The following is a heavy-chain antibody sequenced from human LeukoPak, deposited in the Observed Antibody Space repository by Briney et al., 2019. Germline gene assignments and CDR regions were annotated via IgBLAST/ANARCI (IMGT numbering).Heavy chain of an antibody. D-gene: IGHD2-2*02. Sequence: SETLSLTCAVYGGSFSGYYWSWIRQPPGKGLEWIGEINHSGSTNYNPSLKSRVTISVDTSTNQFSLRLSSVTAADTAVYYCARGPIVVVPAAIGLRWFAPWGQGTLVTVSS. CDR2: INHSGST. J-gene: IGHJ5*02. CDR1: GGSFSGYY. CDR3: ARGPIVVVPAAIGLRWFAP. V-gene: IGHV4-34*01.